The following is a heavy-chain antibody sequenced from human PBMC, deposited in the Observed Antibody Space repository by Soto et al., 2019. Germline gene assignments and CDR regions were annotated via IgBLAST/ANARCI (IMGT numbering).Heavy chain of an antibody. CDR2: IYYSGST. Sequence: PSETLSLTCTVSGGSISSGGYYWSWICQHPGKGLEWIGYIYYSGSTYYNPSLKSRVTISVDTSKNQFSLKLSSVTAADTAVYYCARDHIPFRGATTSGMDVWGQGTTVTVSS. CDR1: GGSISSGGYY. V-gene: IGHV4-31*03. J-gene: IGHJ6*02. D-gene: IGHD1-26*01. CDR3: ARDHIPFRGATTSGMDV.